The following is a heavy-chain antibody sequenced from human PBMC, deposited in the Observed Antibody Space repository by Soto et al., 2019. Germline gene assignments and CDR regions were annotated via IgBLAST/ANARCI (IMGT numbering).Heavy chain of an antibody. CDR3: ARGTGLNDGFDL. Sequence: QVHLVQSGGEVKKPGASVKISCQTSGYTFSNYGITWVRQAPGQGLEWVGWVNGDSGNTNYAQNMEGRVTMTTDASTATADMELRNLRSDDTATYYCARGTGLNDGFDLWGQGTVVSVSS. CDR2: VNGDSGNT. V-gene: IGHV1-18*01. J-gene: IGHJ3*01. CDR1: GYTFSNYG.